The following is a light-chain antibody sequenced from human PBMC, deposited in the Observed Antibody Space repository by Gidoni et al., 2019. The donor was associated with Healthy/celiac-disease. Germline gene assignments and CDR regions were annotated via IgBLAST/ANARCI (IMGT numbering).Light chain of an antibody. CDR3: GTWDSSLSAVV. CDR1: SSNLGNTY. CDR2: ENN. Sequence: QSVLPQPPSASAAPGQKVTISCSGSSSNLGNTYVSWYQQPPGTAPKLLIYENNKRPSGIPDRFSGSKSGTSATLGITGLQTGDEDDYYCGTWDSSLSAVVFGGGTKLTVL. V-gene: IGLV1-51*02. J-gene: IGLJ2*01.